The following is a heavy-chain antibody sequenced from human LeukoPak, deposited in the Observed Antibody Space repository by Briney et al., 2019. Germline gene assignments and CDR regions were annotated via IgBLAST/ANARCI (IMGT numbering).Heavy chain of an antibody. D-gene: IGHD5-18*01. J-gene: IGHJ4*02. CDR1: GGTISSYY. Sequence: SETLSLTCTVSGGTISSYYWSWIRQPPGKGLEWIGYIYYSGSTNYNPSLKSRVTISVDASKNQFSLKLSPVTAAVPAVYDCASSHTPGYSYGQEYGRQGPLVTVSS. CDR2: IYYSGST. CDR3: ASSHTPGYSYGQEY. V-gene: IGHV4-59*01.